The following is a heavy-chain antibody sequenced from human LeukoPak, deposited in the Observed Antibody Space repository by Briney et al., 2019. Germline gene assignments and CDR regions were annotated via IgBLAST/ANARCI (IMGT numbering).Heavy chain of an antibody. CDR3: ARDTYYDFWSGEATTDY. V-gene: IGHV4-30-2*01. J-gene: IGHJ4*02. D-gene: IGHD3-3*01. CDR2: IYHSGST. CDR1: GGSFSSYS. Sequence: SETLSLTCTVSGGSFSSYSWSWIRQPPGKGLEWIGYIYHSGSTYYNPSLKSRVTISVDRSKNQFSLKLSSVTAADTAVYYCARDTYYDFWSGEATTDYWGQGTLVTVSS.